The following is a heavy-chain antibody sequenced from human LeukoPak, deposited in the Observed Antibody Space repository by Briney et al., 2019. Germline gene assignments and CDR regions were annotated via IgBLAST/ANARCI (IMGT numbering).Heavy chain of an antibody. J-gene: IGHJ4*02. CDR3: ARDMLVPNFCPFDY. CDR1: YGSFSGYY. V-gene: IGHV4-4*08. CDR2: IYTSGST. D-gene: IGHD3-3*01. Sequence: SETLSLTCAVFYGSFSGYYWSWIRQPPGKGLEWIGGIYTSGSTNYNPSLKSRVTISVDTSKNQFSLKLSSVTAADTAVYYCARDMLVPNFCPFDYWGQGTLVTVSS.